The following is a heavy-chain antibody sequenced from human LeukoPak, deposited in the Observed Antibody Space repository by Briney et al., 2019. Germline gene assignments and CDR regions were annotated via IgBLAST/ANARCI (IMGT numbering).Heavy chain of an antibody. Sequence: PGGSLRLSCAASGFTVSSNYMSWVRQAPGKGLEWVSVIYSGGSTYYADSVKGRFTISRDNSKNTLYLQMNSLRAEDKAVYYCASRIAVAGTSIWGQGTLVTVSS. V-gene: IGHV3-53*01. J-gene: IGHJ1*01. D-gene: IGHD6-19*01. CDR1: GFTVSSNY. CDR2: IYSGGST. CDR3: ASRIAVAGTSI.